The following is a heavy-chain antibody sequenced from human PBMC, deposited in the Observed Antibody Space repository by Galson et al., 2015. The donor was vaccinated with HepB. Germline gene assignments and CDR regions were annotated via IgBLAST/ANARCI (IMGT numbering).Heavy chain of an antibody. CDR2: ISYDGSNK. Sequence: SLRLSCAASGFTFSSYAMHWVRQAPGKGLEWVAVISYDGSNKYYADSVKGRFTISRDNSKNTLYLQMNSLRAEDTAVYYCARGSSWYTAFDIWGQGTMVTVSS. V-gene: IGHV3-30-3*01. CDR1: GFTFSSYA. D-gene: IGHD6-13*01. J-gene: IGHJ3*02. CDR3: ARGSSWYTAFDI.